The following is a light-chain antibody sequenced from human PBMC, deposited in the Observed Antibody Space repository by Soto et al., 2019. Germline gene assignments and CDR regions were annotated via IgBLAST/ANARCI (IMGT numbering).Light chain of an antibody. Sequence: QSAMTRPPSLSGSPGQSVTISCTGTSSDIGTYDYVSWYQHLPDKAPKLIIYEVSKRPSGVPDRFSGSKSGNTASLTVSGLQAEDEGDYYCCSYGGGNNFYVFGTGTKVTVL. V-gene: IGLV2-8*01. J-gene: IGLJ1*01. CDR2: EVS. CDR3: CSYGGGNNFYV. CDR1: SSDIGTYDY.